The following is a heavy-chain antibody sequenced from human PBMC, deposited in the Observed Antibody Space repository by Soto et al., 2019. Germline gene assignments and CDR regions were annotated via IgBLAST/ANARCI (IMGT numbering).Heavy chain of an antibody. CDR2: VIPIFGPT. Sequence: QVQLVQSGAEVKKPGSSVKVSCAASGGTFSAYAVNWVRQAPGQGLEWMGGVIPIFGPTNYAESFQGRVTITADEASRTAYMELSGLRSEDTTVYYWARVGWESSGWAPSGLDVWGQGTTVTVSS. J-gene: IGHJ6*02. D-gene: IGHD6-19*01. V-gene: IGHV1-69*01. CDR1: GGTFSAYA. CDR3: ARVGWESSGWAPSGLDV.